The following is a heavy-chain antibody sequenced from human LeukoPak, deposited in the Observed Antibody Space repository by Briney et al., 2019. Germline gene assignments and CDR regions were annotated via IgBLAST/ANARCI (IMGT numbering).Heavy chain of an antibody. CDR1: SGSFTGYY. V-gene: IGHV4-34*01. Sequence: SQTRSLTCALYSGSFTGYYWSWIRQPPGKWLEWIGEINHIVTTNYNPSLKSRVTISVDPSKNQFSLKLSSVTAADTAVYYCARVVVAARSWFDPWGQGTLVTVSS. D-gene: IGHD2-15*01. CDR2: INHIVTT. J-gene: IGHJ5*02. CDR3: ARVVVAARSWFDP.